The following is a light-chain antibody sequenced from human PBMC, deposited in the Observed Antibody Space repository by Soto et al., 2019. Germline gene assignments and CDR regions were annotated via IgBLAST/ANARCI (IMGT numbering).Light chain of an antibody. V-gene: IGKV1-5*03. CDR2: QAS. CDR3: LQYQSYWT. CDR1: QSISRQ. Sequence: DIQMTQSPSTLSASVGDRVSITCRASQSISRQLAWYQQKPGKAPNLLIYQASNLETGVPSRFTGSGSGTELTLTISSLQPDYLATYYCLQYQSYWTFGQGTKVEVK. J-gene: IGKJ1*01.